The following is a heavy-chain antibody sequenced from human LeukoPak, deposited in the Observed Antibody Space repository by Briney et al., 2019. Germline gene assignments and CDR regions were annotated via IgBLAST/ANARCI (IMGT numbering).Heavy chain of an antibody. CDR1: GFTFTNYA. D-gene: IGHD3-10*01. Sequence: GGSLRLSCAASGFTFTNYAMTWVRQAPGKGLEWVSVISGSGGTTYYADSVKGRFTISRDNSKNTLYLQMNSLRAEDTAVYHCAKGRGGLGYFDYWGQGTLVTVSS. V-gene: IGHV3-23*01. J-gene: IGHJ4*02. CDR2: ISGSGGTT. CDR3: AKGRGGLGYFDY.